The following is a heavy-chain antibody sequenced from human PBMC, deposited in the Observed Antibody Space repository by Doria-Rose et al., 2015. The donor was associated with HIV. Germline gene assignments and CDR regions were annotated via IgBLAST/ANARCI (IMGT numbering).Heavy chain of an antibody. CDR1: GGTFSRYP. Sequence: QVQLVQSGADLKQPGSSLKVSCKASGGTFSRYPISWVRQAPGQGLEWMGRIIPVLGIRNYAQKFQGGVTITADESTSTAYIELSNLRSEDTAVYYCAAPWSGYYLDYWGQGTRVTVAS. D-gene: IGHD3-3*01. V-gene: IGHV1-69*04. CDR3: AAPWSGYYLDY. J-gene: IGHJ4*02. CDR2: IIPVLGIR.